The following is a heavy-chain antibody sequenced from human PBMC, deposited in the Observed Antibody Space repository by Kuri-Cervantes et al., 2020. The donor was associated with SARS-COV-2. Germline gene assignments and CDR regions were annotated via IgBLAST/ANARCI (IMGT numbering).Heavy chain of an antibody. CDR1: GFTFSNSE. CDR3: VRHKAAAGIVAPD. D-gene: IGHD6-13*01. V-gene: IGHV3-19*01. Sequence: GGSLRLSCAASGFTFSNSEMNWVRQAPGKGLEWVSGVSWNGSRTHYADSVKGRFIISRDNSRNFLYQQMNSLRPEDMAVYYCVRHKAAAGIVAPDWGQGTLVTDSS. J-gene: IGHJ4*02. CDR2: VSWNGSRT.